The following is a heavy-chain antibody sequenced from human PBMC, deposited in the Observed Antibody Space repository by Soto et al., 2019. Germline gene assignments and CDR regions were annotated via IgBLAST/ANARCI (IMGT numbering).Heavy chain of an antibody. CDR2: INPNSGGT. D-gene: IGHD3-10*01. CDR3: ARDTTLLWFGELTPYYYYGMDV. CDR1: GYTFTGYY. V-gene: IGHV1-2*02. J-gene: IGHJ6*02. Sequence: QVQLVQSGAEVKKPGASVKVSCKASGYTFTGYYMHWVRQAPGQGLEWMGWINPNSGGTNYAQKLQGRVTMTRDTSISIAYLELSRLRSDDRAVYYCARDTTLLWFGELTPYYYYGMDVWGQGTTVTVSS.